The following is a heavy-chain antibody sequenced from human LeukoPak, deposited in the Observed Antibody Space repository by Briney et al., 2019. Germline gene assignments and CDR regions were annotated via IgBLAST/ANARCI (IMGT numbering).Heavy chain of an antibody. J-gene: IGHJ3*01. D-gene: IGHD6-6*01. Sequence: GGSLRLACAVSGFTFGGFWMGWSRHAPGNGRGWVASINSAGSEEHYPDVVKARFTIPRDHPKHSLYLQITSLRAEETAVYYCASSSSSSSSRVWRQGTMLPVSS. V-gene: IGHV3-7*03. CDR1: GFTFGGFW. CDR2: INSAGSEE. CDR3: ASSSSSSSSRV.